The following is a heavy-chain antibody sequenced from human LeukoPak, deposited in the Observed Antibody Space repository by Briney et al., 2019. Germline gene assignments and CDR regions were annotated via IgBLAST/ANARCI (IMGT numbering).Heavy chain of an antibody. V-gene: IGHV3-23*01. D-gene: IGHD3-22*01. CDR1: GFTFSSYA. CDR3: AKDTRRYYDSSGFFDY. J-gene: IGHJ4*02. Sequence: GGSLRLSCAASGFTFSSYAMSWVRQAPGKGLEWVSAISGSGGSTYYADSVKGRFTISRDNSKNTLYLQMNSLRAEDTAVYYCAKDTRRYYDSSGFFDYWGQGTLVTVSS. CDR2: ISGSGGST.